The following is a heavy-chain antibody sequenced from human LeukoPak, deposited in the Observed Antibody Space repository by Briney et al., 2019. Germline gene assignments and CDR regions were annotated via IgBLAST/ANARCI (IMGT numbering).Heavy chain of an antibody. D-gene: IGHD3-22*01. Sequence: ASVKVSCKASGYTFTGYSMHWVRQVRGQGLEWMGRINPKSGGTEYVQKFRGRVTMTRDTFISTAYIELHSLRLDDTAVYFCAPTHYSDHSAYSDSWGQGTLVIVSS. J-gene: IGHJ4*02. CDR1: GYTFTGYS. CDR2: INPKSGGT. CDR3: APTHYSDHSAYSDS. V-gene: IGHV1-2*06.